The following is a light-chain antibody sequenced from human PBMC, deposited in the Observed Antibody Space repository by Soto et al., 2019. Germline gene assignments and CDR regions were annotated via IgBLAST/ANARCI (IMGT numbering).Light chain of an antibody. Sequence: QSALTQPASVSGSPGQSITISCTGTSSDVGRYNYVSWYQQHPGKAPKLMIYDVNNRPSGVSNRFSGSKSRNTASLTISGLQAEDEADYYFSSYTSSSTRVVFGGGTKLTVL. CDR1: SSDVGRYNY. J-gene: IGLJ2*01. CDR2: DVN. V-gene: IGLV2-14*01. CDR3: SSYTSSSTRVV.